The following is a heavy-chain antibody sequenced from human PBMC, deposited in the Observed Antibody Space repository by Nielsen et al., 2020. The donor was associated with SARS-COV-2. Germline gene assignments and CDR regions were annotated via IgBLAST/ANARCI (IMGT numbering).Heavy chain of an antibody. D-gene: IGHD3-10*01. Sequence: GEPLKISCKGSGYSFTSYWISWVRQMPGKGLEWMGRIDPSDSYTNYSPSFQGHVTISADKSISTAYLQWSSLKASDTAMYYCARSITMVRGVIYFDLWGRGTLVTVSS. V-gene: IGHV5-10-1*01. CDR1: GYSFTSYW. CDR2: IDPSDSYT. J-gene: IGHJ2*01. CDR3: ARSITMVRGVIYFDL.